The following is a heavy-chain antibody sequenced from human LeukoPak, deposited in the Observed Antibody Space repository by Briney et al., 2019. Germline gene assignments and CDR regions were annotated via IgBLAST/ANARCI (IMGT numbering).Heavy chain of an antibody. CDR2: FDPEDGET. D-gene: IGHD3-22*01. V-gene: IGHV1-24*01. CDR1: GYTLTELS. Sequence: ASVKVSCKVSGYTLTELSMHWVRQAPGKGLEWMGGFDPEDGETIYAQKFQGRVTMTEDTSTDTAYMELSSLRSEDTAVYYCATSSLSYYYDSSGYSFSFDYWGQGTPVTVSS. J-gene: IGHJ4*02. CDR3: ATSSLSYYYDSSGYSFSFDY.